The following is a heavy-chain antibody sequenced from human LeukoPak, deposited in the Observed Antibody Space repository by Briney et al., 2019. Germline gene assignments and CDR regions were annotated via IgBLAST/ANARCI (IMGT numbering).Heavy chain of an antibody. CDR3: TMKLRFLEWLPPGDY. D-gene: IGHD3-3*01. Sequence: ASVKVSCKVSGHTLSELSMDWVRQAPGKGLGWVGNFVPEHGEARFEQKFQGRVTMTKDTSTDTAYMELSTLKSEDTAVYYCTMKLRFLEWLPPGDYWGQGSLVTVSS. CDR2: FVPEHGEA. J-gene: IGHJ4*02. CDR1: GHTLSELS. V-gene: IGHV1-24*01.